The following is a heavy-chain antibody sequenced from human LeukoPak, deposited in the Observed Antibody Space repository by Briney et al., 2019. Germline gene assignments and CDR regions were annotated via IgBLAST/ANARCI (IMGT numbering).Heavy chain of an antibody. D-gene: IGHD2-15*01. CDR3: ARVPDSGPHDY. CDR1: GYTFTGYY. V-gene: IGHV1-2*02. CDR2: VNPDNGVT. Sequence: ASVKVSCKTSGYTFTGYYVNWVRQAPGQGLEWMGWVNPDNGVTHFSQKFQGRVTMTRDTSISTAYMELSRLRSDDTAVYYCARVPDSGPHDYWGQGTLVTVSS. J-gene: IGHJ4*02.